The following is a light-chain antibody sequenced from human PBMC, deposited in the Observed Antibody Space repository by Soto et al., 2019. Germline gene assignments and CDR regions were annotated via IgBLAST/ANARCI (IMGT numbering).Light chain of an antibody. V-gene: IGKV1-39*01. CDR2: AAS. J-gene: IGKJ4*01. CDR1: QDIGTY. Sequence: IPMTQSPSSLSASVGDRVTITCRASQDIGTYLNWYQQKPGKAPKLLISAASTLKGGVPARFSGSGGGTESTITISSLQPEDCATYYGQQSYSVPGTFGGGTKVEI. CDR3: QQSYSVPGT.